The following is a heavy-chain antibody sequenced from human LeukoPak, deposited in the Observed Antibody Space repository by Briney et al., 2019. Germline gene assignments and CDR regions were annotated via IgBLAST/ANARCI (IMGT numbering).Heavy chain of an antibody. D-gene: IGHD3-22*01. CDR2: IYYSGST. CDR1: GGSISSYY. CDR3: ARDDYYDSSGYYSGFDY. J-gene: IGHJ4*02. V-gene: IGHV4-59*12. Sequence: PSETLSLTCTVSGGSISSYYWSWIRQPPGKGLEWIGYIYYSGSTNYNPSLKSRVTISVDTSKNQCSLTLSSVTAADTAVYYCARDDYYDSSGYYSGFDYWGQGTLVTVSS.